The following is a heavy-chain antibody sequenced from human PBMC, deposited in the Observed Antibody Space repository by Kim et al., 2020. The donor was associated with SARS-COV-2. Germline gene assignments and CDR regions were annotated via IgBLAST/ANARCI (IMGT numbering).Heavy chain of an antibody. Sequence: ASVKVSCKASGYTFTGYYMHWVRQAPGQGLEWMGWINPNSGGTNYAQKFQGWVTMTRDTSISTAYMELSRLRSDDTAVYYCARAPSSSWRYYFDYWGQGTLVTVSS. CDR3: ARAPSSSWRYYFDY. CDR2: INPNSGGT. CDR1: GYTFTGYY. J-gene: IGHJ4*02. V-gene: IGHV1-2*04. D-gene: IGHD6-13*01.